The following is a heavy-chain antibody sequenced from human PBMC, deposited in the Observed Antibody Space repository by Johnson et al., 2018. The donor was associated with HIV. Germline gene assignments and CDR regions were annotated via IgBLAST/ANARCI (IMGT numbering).Heavy chain of an antibody. D-gene: IGHD3-9*01. V-gene: IGHV3-20*04. CDR2: INWNGGRI. J-gene: IGHJ3*02. CDR1: AFTFDDYG. CDR3: ARHYDILTDPDAFDI. Sequence: VQLVESGGGVVRPGGSLRLSCAASAFTFDDYGMSWVRQAPGKGLEWVSGINWNGGRIGYADSVKGRFTISRDNAKNSLYLQMNSLRAEDTALYYCARHYDILTDPDAFDIWGQGTVVTVSS.